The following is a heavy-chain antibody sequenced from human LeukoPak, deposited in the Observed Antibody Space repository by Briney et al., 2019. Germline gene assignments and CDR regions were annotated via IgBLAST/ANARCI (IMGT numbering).Heavy chain of an antibody. V-gene: IGHV3-23*01. CDR1: GFTFSSYV. D-gene: IGHD5-24*01. CDR3: AKARDAYNFYYFDY. J-gene: IGHJ4*02. Sequence: GGSLRLSCAGSGFTFSSYVMSWLRQAPGKGLEWVSIISGGGVKTYYADSVKGRFTISRDNSKNTLYLQMNSLRAEDTAVYYCAKARDAYNFYYFDYWGQGTLVTVSS. CDR2: ISGGGVKT.